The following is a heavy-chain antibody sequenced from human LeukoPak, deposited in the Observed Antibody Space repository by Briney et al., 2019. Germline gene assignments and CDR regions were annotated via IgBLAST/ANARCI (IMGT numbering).Heavy chain of an antibody. V-gene: IGHV3-11*06. CDR2: ISSSSSYT. CDR3: ARVLVGDAFDI. D-gene: IGHD2-15*01. J-gene: IGHJ3*02. CDR1: GFTFSSYA. Sequence: GGSLRLSCAASGFTFSSYAMSWIRQAPGKGLEWVSYISSSSSYTNYADSVKGRFTISRDNAKNSLYLQMNSLRAEDTAVYYCARVLVGDAFDIWGQGTMVTVSS.